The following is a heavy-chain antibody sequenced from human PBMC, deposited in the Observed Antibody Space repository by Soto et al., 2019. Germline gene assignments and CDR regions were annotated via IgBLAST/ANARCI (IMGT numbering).Heavy chain of an antibody. Sequence: ASVKVSCKGSGYTLTELSMHWVRQAPGKGLEWMGGFDPEDGETIYAQKFQGRVSMTEDASTDTAYMELSSLRSEDAAVYYCATDGGDTVALPGYFDLWGRGTLVTVSS. J-gene: IGHJ2*01. CDR3: ATDGGDTVALPGYFDL. CDR1: GYTLTELS. CDR2: FDPEDGET. D-gene: IGHD3-16*01. V-gene: IGHV1-24*01.